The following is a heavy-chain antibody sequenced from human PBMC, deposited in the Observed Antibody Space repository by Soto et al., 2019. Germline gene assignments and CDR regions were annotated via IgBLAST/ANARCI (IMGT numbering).Heavy chain of an antibody. J-gene: IGHJ4*02. CDR1: GGTFSSYA. D-gene: IGHD6-19*01. CDR3: ARAGYSSGWPFDY. Sequence: QVQLVQSGAEVKKPGSSVKVSCKASGGTFSSYAISWVRQAPGQGLEWMGGIIPIFGTANYAQKFQGRVTIPAHEATSTAYMQLSGLRSEYTAVYYCARAGYSSGWPFDYWGQGTLVTVSS. CDR2: IIPIFGTA. V-gene: IGHV1-69*12.